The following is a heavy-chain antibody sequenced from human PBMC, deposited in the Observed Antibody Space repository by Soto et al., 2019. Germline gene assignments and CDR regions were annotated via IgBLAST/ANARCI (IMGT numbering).Heavy chain of an antibody. Sequence: QVQLVASGGGVVQPGRSLRLSCAASGFTFSSYHMHWVRQAPGKGLEWVAVIWNDGSNKFYADSVKGRFTISRDNSKNMLYLQMNSLRAEDTAVYYCARIGSWALNFDYWGQGTLVTVSS. D-gene: IGHD6-13*01. CDR3: ARIGSWALNFDY. J-gene: IGHJ4*02. CDR1: GFTFSSYH. V-gene: IGHV3-33*01. CDR2: IWNDGSNK.